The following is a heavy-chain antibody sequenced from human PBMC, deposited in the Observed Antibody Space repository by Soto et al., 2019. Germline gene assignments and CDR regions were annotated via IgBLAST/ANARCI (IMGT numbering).Heavy chain of an antibody. Sequence: EVQLLESGGGSVQPGGSLRLSCSASGFTFSNYAMSWVRQAPGKGLEWVASISGSGSSTNYADSVKGRFTISRDKVKNTLAVQMSSLRAEDTAVYYRARDGGNICSGGSCYFQAPDYWGQGTLGTVAP. CDR3: ARDGGNICSGGSCYFQAPDY. V-gene: IGHV3-23*01. CDR2: ISGSGSST. D-gene: IGHD2-15*01. CDR1: GFTFSNYA. J-gene: IGHJ4*02.